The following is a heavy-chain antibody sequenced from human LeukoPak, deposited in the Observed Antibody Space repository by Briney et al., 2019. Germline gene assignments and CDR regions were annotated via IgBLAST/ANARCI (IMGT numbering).Heavy chain of an antibody. V-gene: IGHV1-69*04. CDR3: VRDDVNIHLLDY. Sequence: SVKVSCKASGGTLTSYGVSWVRQAPGQGLQWMGRIITTLGVVNYAQEFQGRVTISAARSTSTAYVELSSLRSDDTAVYYCVRDDVNIHLLDYWGQGTLVTVSA. CDR1: GGTLTSYG. D-gene: IGHD2/OR15-2a*01. CDR2: IITTLGVV. J-gene: IGHJ4*02.